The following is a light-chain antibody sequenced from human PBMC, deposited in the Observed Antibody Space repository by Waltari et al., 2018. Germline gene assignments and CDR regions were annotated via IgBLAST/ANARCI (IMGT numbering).Light chain of an antibody. CDR2: VVN. CDR1: NRDIGAFYY. V-gene: IGLV2-14*03. J-gene: IGLJ1*01. CDR3: NSYTTSNTYV. Sequence: QSALTQPASMSGSPGQSITISCTGTNRDIGAFYYVSWYQQHPGKAPRLIIYVVNNRPSGISNRFSGSQSGNTASLTISGLQAEDEADYYCNSYTTSNTYVFGGGTKVTVL.